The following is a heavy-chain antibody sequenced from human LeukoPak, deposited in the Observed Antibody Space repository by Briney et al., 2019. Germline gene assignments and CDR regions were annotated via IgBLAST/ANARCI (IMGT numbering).Heavy chain of an antibody. V-gene: IGHV3-23*01. CDR1: GFTFSSYA. Sequence: GGSLRLSCAASGFTFSSYAMSCARQAPGKGLEWVSAISGSGGSTYYADSVKGRFTISRDNSKNTLYLQMNSLRAEDTAVYYCAKALGYYYDSSGSTLDYWGQGTLVTVSS. J-gene: IGHJ4*02. CDR3: AKALGYYYDSSGSTLDY. D-gene: IGHD3-22*01. CDR2: ISGSGGST.